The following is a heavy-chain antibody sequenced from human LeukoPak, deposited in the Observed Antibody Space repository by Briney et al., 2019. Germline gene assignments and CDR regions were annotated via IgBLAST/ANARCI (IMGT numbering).Heavy chain of an antibody. V-gene: IGHV4-34*01. CDR1: GEPFSGYY. D-gene: IGHD3-3*01. J-gene: IGHJ4*02. CDR2: INQSGST. CDR3: ARRDFAIFGVVTSFNY. Sequence: SETLSLTCSVYGEPFSGYYWSWIRQTPGKGLEWIGEINQSGSTNYNPSLKSRVTISLDTSKNQFSLRLSSVTAADTAVYYCARRDFAIFGVVTSFNYWGQGTLVTVSS.